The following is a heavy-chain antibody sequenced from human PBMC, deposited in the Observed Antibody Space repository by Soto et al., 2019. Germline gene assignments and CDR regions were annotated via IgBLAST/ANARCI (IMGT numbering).Heavy chain of an antibody. Sequence: QVQLVESGGGVVQPGTSLRLSCAASGFTFSRFGFHWVRQAPGKGLEWVAGISYDGSGKYYADSVKGRFTISKDNSKNAIYLQMNSRTAEDTAVYYYARDLGSYSAVTSHFDYWGQGTLVTVS. CDR1: GFTFSRFG. CDR2: ISYDGSGK. CDR3: ARDLGSYSAVTSHFDY. J-gene: IGHJ4*02. V-gene: IGHV3-33*01. D-gene: IGHD4-17*01.